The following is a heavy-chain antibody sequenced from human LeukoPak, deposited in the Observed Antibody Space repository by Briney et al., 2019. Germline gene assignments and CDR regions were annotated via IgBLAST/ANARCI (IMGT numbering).Heavy chain of an antibody. CDR1: GGSISSYY. Sequence: SETLSLTCTVSGGSISSYYWSWIRQPPGKGLEWIGYICYSGSTNYNPSLKSRVTISVDTSKNQFSLKLSSATAADTAVYYCAREVVFSSDVVIDWFDPWGQGTLVTVSS. CDR2: ICYSGST. D-gene: IGHD6-13*01. CDR3: AREVVFSSDVVIDWFDP. V-gene: IGHV4-59*01. J-gene: IGHJ5*02.